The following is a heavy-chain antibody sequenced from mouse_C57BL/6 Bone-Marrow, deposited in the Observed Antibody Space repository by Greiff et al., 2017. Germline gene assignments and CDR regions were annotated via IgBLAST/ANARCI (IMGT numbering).Heavy chain of an antibody. CDR2: IYPGSGST. CDR1: GYTFTSYW. J-gene: IGHJ1*03. CDR3: ASVTGTYWCFDV. V-gene: IGHV1-55*01. D-gene: IGHD4-1*01. Sequence: VQLQQPGAELVKPGASVKMSCKASGYTFTSYWITWVKQRPGQGLEWIGEIYPGSGSTNYNEKFKSKATLTLATSSSSAYMQLSSLTSEYAAVYYCASVTGTYWCFDVWGTGTTVTVSS.